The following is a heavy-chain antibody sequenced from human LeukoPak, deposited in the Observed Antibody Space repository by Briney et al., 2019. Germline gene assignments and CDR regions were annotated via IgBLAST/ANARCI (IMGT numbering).Heavy chain of an antibody. Sequence: PGGSLRLSCAASGFTFSSYSMNWGRQAPGRGLEWVSYISSSSTIYYADSVKGRFTISRDNAKNSLYLQMNSLRAEDTAVYYCARTSDGYGKFDYWGQGILVTVSS. CDR2: ISSSSTI. CDR1: GFTFSSYS. J-gene: IGHJ4*02. D-gene: IGHD5-24*01. V-gene: IGHV3-48*01. CDR3: ARTSDGYGKFDY.